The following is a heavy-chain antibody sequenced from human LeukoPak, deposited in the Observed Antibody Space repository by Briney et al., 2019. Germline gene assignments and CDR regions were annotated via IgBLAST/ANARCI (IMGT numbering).Heavy chain of an antibody. CDR3: ARSLTTLTYEGY. CDR2: INSGSTYT. Sequence: KPGGSLRLSCAASGFTFSDAWMNWVRQAPGKGLEWVSSINSGSTYTYYTESVKGRFTVSRDNAKNSLFLQMNSLRAEDTAIYYCARSLTTLTYEGYWGQGTLVTVSS. V-gene: IGHV3-21*01. CDR1: GFTFSDAW. J-gene: IGHJ4*02. D-gene: IGHD1-1*01.